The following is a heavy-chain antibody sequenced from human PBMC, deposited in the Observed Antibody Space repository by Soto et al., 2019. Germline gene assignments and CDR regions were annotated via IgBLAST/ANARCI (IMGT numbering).Heavy chain of an antibody. CDR3: ARTKCSGGSCYSWSLDY. CDR1: GGSITTGGYY. J-gene: IGHJ4*02. Sequence: SETLSLTCAVSGGSITTGGYYWSWIRQLPGKGLEWIGHRYYSESTYYNPSLKSRVSISLDTSKNQFSLKLSFVTAADTAMYYCARTKCSGGSCYSWSLDYWGQGTPVTVSS. V-gene: IGHV4-31*11. CDR2: RYYSEST. D-gene: IGHD2-15*01.